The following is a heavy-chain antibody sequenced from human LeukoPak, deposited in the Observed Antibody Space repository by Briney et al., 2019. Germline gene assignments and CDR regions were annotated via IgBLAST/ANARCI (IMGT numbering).Heavy chain of an antibody. D-gene: IGHD3-3*01. V-gene: IGHV4-4*07. J-gene: IGHJ3*02. CDR2: IYTSGST. CDR3: ARDLPPHYDFWSGRQDAFDI. Sequence: TLSLTCTVPGGSISSYYWSWIRQPAGKGLEWIGRIYTSGSTNYNPSLKSRVTMSVDTSKNQFSLKLSSVTAADTAVYYCARDLPPHYDFWSGRQDAFDIWGQGTMVTVSS. CDR1: GGSISSYY.